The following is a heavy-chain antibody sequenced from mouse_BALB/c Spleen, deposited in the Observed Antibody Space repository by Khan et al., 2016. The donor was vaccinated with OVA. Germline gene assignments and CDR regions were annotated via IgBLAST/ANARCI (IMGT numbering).Heavy chain of an antibody. CDR2: ISSGGHYT. CDR1: GFTFSTYG. D-gene: IGHD1-1*02. Sequence: EVQLQESGGDLVKTGGSLKLSCAASGFTFSTYGMSWVRQTPDKRLEWVATISSGGHYTYYIDSVKGRFTISRDNAKNILYLQMTSLRSEDTATYYSGRDAYYDNSRGFASWGRGTLVTVSA. V-gene: IGHV5-6*01. J-gene: IGHJ3*01. CDR3: GRDAYYDNSRGFAS.